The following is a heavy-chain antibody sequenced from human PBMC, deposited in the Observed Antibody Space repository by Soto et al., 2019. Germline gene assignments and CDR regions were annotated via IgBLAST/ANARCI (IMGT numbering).Heavy chain of an antibody. Sequence: ASVKVSGKASGYTFTSYYMHWVRQAPGQGLEWMGIINPSSGSTIYSQKFQGRVTMTWDTSTTTVYMELSSLRSEDTAVYFCARGPYSYRDYWGQGTLVTVSS. V-gene: IGHV1-46*01. CDR1: GYTFTSYY. CDR3: ARGPYSYRDY. D-gene: IGHD5-18*01. CDR2: INPSSGST. J-gene: IGHJ4*02.